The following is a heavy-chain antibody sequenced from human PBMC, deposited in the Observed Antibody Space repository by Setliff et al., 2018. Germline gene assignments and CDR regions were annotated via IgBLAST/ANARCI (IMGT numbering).Heavy chain of an antibody. Sequence: NPSETLSLTCAVSGCSISSGYYWGWIRQPPGKGLEWSGSIYRSGSTYYNPSLKSRVTISVDTSKNQCSLKLSSVNAADTAVYYCARHGAYYNFWSGYYGDDFDIWGQGTMVTVSS. CDR2: IYRSGST. V-gene: IGHV4-38-2*01. CDR1: GCSISSGYY. D-gene: IGHD3-3*01. CDR3: ARHGAYYNFWSGYYGDDFDI. J-gene: IGHJ3*02.